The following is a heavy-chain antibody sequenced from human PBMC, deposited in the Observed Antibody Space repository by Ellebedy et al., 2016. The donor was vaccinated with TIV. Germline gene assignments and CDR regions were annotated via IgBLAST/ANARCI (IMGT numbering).Heavy chain of an antibody. CDR2: IDWDEDK. V-gene: IGHV2-70*19. Sequence: WVRQPPGKALEWLARIDWDEDKHYSTSLKTRLTISKDTSKNQVVLIMTNMDPVDTATYYCARNGYDEYDNAMDVWGRGTTVTVSS. CDR3: ARNGYDEYDNAMDV. D-gene: IGHD5-12*01. J-gene: IGHJ6*02.